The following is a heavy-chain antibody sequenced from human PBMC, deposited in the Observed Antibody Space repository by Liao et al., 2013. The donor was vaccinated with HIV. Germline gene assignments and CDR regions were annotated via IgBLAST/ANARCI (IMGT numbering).Heavy chain of an antibody. D-gene: IGHD6-13*01. CDR1: GGSIRSYY. CDR2: IYTSGST. CDR3: ARDSPFGIAADAVDI. J-gene: IGHJ3*02. V-gene: IGHV4-4*07. Sequence: QVQLQESGPGLVKPSETLSLICTVSGGSIRSYYWSWFRQPAGRGLEWIGRIYTSGSTSYKSSFKSRVTMSVDTSKNQFSLHLSSVTAADTAVYFCARDSPFGIAADAVDIWGQGTMVTVSS.